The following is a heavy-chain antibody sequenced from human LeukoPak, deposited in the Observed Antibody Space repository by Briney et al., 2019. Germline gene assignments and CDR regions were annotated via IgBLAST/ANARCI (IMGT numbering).Heavy chain of an antibody. J-gene: IGHJ3*02. CDR2: IIPILGIA. CDR3: ARDRYCSSTSCHYGDI. D-gene: IGHD2-2*01. Sequence: ASVKVSCKASGGTFSSYAISWVRQAPGQGLEWMGRIIPILGIANYAQKFQGRVTITADKSTSTAYMELSSLRSEDTAVYYCARDRYCSSTSCHYGDIWGQGTMVTVSS. V-gene: IGHV1-69*04. CDR1: GGTFSSYA.